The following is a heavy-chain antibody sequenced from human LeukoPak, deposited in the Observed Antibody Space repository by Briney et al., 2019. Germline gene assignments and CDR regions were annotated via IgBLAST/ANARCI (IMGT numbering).Heavy chain of an antibody. CDR3: ARSVEGYCRGGSCYSYSYYMDV. V-gene: IGHV4-59*02. Sequence: GSLRLSCAASGFTVSSNYMSWVRQAPGKGLEWIGSIYYSGSTYYNPSLKSRVTISVDTSKNQFSLKLSSVTAADTAAYYCARSVEGYCRGGSCYSYSYYMDVWGKGTTVTVSS. CDR2: IYYSGST. CDR1: GFTVSSNY. J-gene: IGHJ6*03. D-gene: IGHD2-15*01.